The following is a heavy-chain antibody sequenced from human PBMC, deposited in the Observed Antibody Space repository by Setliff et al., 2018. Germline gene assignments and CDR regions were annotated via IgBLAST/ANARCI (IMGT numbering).Heavy chain of an antibody. D-gene: IGHD6-6*01. CDR3: ASTQRGTSSGC. CDR1: GFTFSSYA. Sequence: PGGSLRLSCATSGFTFSSYAMHWVRQAPGKGLEWVAQVWFDGSNKYYADSVRGRFTISRDKSENTLYLQMNSLRAEDTAVYYCASTQRGTSSGCWGQGTLVTVSS. J-gene: IGHJ4*02. CDR2: VWFDGSNK. V-gene: IGHV3-33*01.